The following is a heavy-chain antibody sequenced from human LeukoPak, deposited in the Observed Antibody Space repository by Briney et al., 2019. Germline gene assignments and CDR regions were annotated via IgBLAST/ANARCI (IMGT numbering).Heavy chain of an antibody. V-gene: IGHV3-33*01. CDR1: GFTFSNYG. D-gene: IGHD4-17*01. J-gene: IGHJ4*02. Sequence: GGSLRLSCVASGFTFSNYGTNWVRQAPGKGLEWVAIIWFDGSNIYYADSVKGRFTISRDNSKNTLFLQMNSLRAEDTGVYYCTRDHGDYSFDYWGQGTLVTVSS. CDR2: IWFDGSNI. CDR3: TRDHGDYSFDY.